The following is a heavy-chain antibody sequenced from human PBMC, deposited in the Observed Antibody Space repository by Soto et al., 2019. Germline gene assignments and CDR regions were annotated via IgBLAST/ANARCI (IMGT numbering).Heavy chain of an antibody. CDR2: IIPILGIA. D-gene: IGHD4-4*01. Sequence: QVQLVQSGAEVKKPGSSVKVSCKASGGTFSSYTISWVRQAPGQGLEWMGRIIPILGIANYAQKFQGRVTITADKSTSTAYMELSSLRSEDTAVYYCARLTTVTTYNWFDLWGQGTLVTVSS. J-gene: IGHJ5*02. CDR1: GGTFSSYT. CDR3: ARLTTVTTYNWFDL. V-gene: IGHV1-69*02.